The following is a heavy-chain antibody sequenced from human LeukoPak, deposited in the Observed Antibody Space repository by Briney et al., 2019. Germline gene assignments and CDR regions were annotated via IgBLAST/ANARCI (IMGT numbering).Heavy chain of an antibody. V-gene: IGHV4-59*01. J-gene: IGHJ4*02. CDR1: GGSISSYF. CDR2: IYYTGST. D-gene: IGHD6-19*01. CDR3: ARERTSAGSNYFDY. Sequence: SETLSLTCTVSGGSISSYFWSWIRQPPGKGLEWIGFIYYTGSTNYNPSLKSRVTMLVDTSKNQFSLILSSVTAADTAVYYCARERTSAGSNYFDYWGQGTLVTVSS.